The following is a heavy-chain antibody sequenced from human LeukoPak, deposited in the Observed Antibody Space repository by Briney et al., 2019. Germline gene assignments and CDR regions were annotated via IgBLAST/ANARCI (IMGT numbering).Heavy chain of an antibody. J-gene: IGHJ4*02. CDR2: INSDGSST. CDR1: GFTFSSYW. Sequence: GGSLRLSGAASGFTFSSYWMHWVRQAPGKGLVWVSRINSDGSSTSYADSVKGRFTISRDNAKNTLYLQMNSLRAEDTAVYYCARSYGSGSYYAVSPSDYWGQGTLVTVSS. V-gene: IGHV3-74*01. D-gene: IGHD3-10*01. CDR3: ARSYGSGSYYAVSPSDY.